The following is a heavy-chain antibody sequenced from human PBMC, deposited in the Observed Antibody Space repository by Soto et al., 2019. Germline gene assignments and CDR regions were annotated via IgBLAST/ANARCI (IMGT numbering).Heavy chain of an antibody. CDR3: ATKTVAVAGLD. Sequence: QVQLQESGPGLVKPSGTLSLTCSVSGGSISSESFYWSWVRQHPGKGLEWIGEISHGGDTNYNPSLQSRATISPDKSNNQFSLSLCFVTAADTALYYCATKTVAVAGLDWGHGTPVTVSS. CDR2: ISHGGDT. J-gene: IGHJ4*01. V-gene: IGHV4-4*02. CDR1: GGSISSESFY. D-gene: IGHD6-13*01.